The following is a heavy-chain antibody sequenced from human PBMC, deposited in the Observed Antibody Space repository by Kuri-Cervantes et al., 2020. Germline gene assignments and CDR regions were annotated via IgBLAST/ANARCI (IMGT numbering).Heavy chain of an antibody. D-gene: IGHD6-19*01. CDR2: VSYDGSNK. Sequence: GESLKISCAASGFTFSSHGIHWVRQAPGKGLEWVAVVSYDGSNKYYADSVKGRFTISRDNSKNTLYLQMNGLRAEDTAVYYCANLGLVEAFDTWGQGTMVTVSS. J-gene: IGHJ3*02. V-gene: IGHV3-30*18. CDR3: ANLGLVEAFDT. CDR1: GFTFSSHG.